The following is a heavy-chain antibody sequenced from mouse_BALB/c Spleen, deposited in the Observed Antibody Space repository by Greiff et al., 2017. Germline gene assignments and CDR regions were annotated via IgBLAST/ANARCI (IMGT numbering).Heavy chain of an antibody. Sequence: EVQGVESGGGLVKPGGSLKLSCAASGFAFSSYDMSWVRQTPEKRLEWVAYISSGGGSTYYPDTVKGRFTISRDNAKNTLYLQMSSLKSEDTAMYYCARGGGRPFDYWGQGTTLTVAS. CDR1: GFAFSSYD. CDR2: ISSGGGST. D-gene: IGHD3-3*01. CDR3: ARGGGRPFDY. V-gene: IGHV5-12-1*01. J-gene: IGHJ2*01.